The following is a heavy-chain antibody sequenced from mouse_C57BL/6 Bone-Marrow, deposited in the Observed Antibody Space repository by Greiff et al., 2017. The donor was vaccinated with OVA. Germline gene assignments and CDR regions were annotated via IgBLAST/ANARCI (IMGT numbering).Heavy chain of an antibody. Sequence: EVQLQQSGPELVKPGASVKISCKASGYTFTDYYMNWVKQSHGKSLEWIGDINPNNGGTSYNQKFKGKATLTVDKSSSTAYMELRSLTSEDSAVYYCARGGGSNYHTSWFAYWGQGTLVTVSA. CDR3: ARGGGSNYHTSWFAY. D-gene: IGHD2-5*01. J-gene: IGHJ3*01. V-gene: IGHV1-26*01. CDR1: GYTFTDYY. CDR2: INPNNGGT.